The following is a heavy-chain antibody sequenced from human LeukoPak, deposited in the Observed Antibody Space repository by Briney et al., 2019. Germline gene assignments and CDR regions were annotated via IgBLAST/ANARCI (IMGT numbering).Heavy chain of an antibody. V-gene: IGHV3-20*04. D-gene: IGHD6-13*01. CDR2: IAWKGGST. J-gene: IGHJ4*02. CDR1: GFTLHNHS. CDR3: AGRPAAGWEWYCDH. Sequence: GGSLRLSCAASGFTLHNHSMRWGPQAPGKGLEWVSGIAWKGGSTGYVDSVKGRFPVSRDDAKNSVYLQMNRLGVEDTAWYYCAGRPAAGWEWYCDHWGQGILVTVSS.